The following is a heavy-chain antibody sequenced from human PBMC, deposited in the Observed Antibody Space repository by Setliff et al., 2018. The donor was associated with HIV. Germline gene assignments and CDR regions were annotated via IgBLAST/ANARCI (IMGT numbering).Heavy chain of an antibody. CDR1: GGSISSGGYY. J-gene: IGHJ6*03. D-gene: IGHD5-18*01. V-gene: IGHV4-31*02. Sequence: SETLSLTCTVFGGSISSGGYYWSWIRQHPGKGLEWIGYISYRGTTYYNPSLKNRVTISLDKSENQFSLRLSSVAAADTAVYYCARVKIVDTATITGLFYYHYIDVWGKGTTVTVSS. CDR3: ARVKIVDTATITGLFYYHYIDV. CDR2: ISYRGTT.